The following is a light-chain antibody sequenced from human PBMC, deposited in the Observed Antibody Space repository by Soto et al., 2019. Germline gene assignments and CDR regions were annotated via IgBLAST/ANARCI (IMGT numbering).Light chain of an antibody. CDR2: LGS. Sequence: EIVMTQSPLSLPVTPGEPASISCRSSQSLLHKNGNNSFNWYLQKPGESPQHLIYLGSKRASGVPVRCSDSGSGTDFTLRISRVEAEDVGVYYCRQALQMPWTFGQGTRVEAK. CDR3: RQALQMPWT. CDR1: QSLLHKNGNNS. J-gene: IGKJ1*01. V-gene: IGKV2-28*01.